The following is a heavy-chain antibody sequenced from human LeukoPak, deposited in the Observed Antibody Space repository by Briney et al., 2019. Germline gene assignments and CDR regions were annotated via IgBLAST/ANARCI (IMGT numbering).Heavy chain of an antibody. V-gene: IGHV3-23*01. Sequence: GGSLRLSYAASGFTFSSYAMSWVRKAPGKGLEWVSAISGSGGSTYYADSVKGRFTISRDNSKNTLYLQMNSLRAEDTAVYYCAKRGESYYYGSGSSYYYYYMDVWGKGTTVTISS. CDR2: ISGSGGST. CDR3: AKRGESYYYGSGSSYYYYYMDV. CDR1: GFTFSSYA. J-gene: IGHJ6*03. D-gene: IGHD3-10*01.